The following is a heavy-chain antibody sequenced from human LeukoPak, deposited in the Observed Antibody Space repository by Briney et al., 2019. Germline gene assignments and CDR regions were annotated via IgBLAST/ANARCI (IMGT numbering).Heavy chain of an antibody. Sequence: PGGSLRLSCAASGFTFSSYSMNWVRQAPGKGLEWVSSISSSSSYIYYADSVKGRFTISRDNAKNSLYLQLNSLRAEDTAVYYCARGGSGNWNAPFDYWGQGILVTVSS. V-gene: IGHV3-21*01. J-gene: IGHJ4*02. CDR2: ISSSSSYI. CDR3: ARGGSGNWNAPFDY. D-gene: IGHD1-1*01. CDR1: GFTFSSYS.